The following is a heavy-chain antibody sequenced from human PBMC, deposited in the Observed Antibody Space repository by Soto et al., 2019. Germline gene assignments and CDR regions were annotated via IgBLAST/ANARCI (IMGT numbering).Heavy chain of an antibody. CDR1: DDSIISGNYY. CDR2: FYFSGST. D-gene: IGHD2-8*01. V-gene: IGHV4-39*01. Sequence: SETLSLTCTFSDDSIISGNYYWGWIRQPPGKGLEWIGSFYFSGSTYYNPSLKSRVSISVDTSKNQLSLKLNSMTATDTAVYYCARLSPAVLMNAFDMWGQGTKVT. CDR3: ARLSPAVLMNAFDM. J-gene: IGHJ3*02.